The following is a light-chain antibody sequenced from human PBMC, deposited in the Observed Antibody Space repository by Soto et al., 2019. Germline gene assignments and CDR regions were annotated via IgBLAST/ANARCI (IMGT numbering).Light chain of an antibody. CDR1: SSNIGAGYD. CDR2: GNS. V-gene: IGLV1-40*01. CDR3: KSYDSSLSVV. J-gene: IGLJ2*01. Sequence: QSVLTQPPSVSGAPGQRVTISCTGSSSNIGAGYDVHWYQQLPGTAPKLLIYGNSNRPSGVPDRFSGSKSGTSDSLAITGLQAEDAADYYCKSYDSSLSVVFGGGTKVTVL.